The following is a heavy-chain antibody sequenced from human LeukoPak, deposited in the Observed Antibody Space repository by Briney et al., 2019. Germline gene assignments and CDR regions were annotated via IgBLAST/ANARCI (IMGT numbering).Heavy chain of an antibody. D-gene: IGHD3-16*02. Sequence: PGGSLTLSCAVSGFTFSSYWMHWVRQGPGKGLVWVSHINSDGSITSYADSVKGRFTISRDNAKNTLYLQMNSLRAEDTAVYYCARDRIRSYYFDYWGQGTLVTVSS. CDR1: GFTFSSYW. J-gene: IGHJ4*02. CDR3: ARDRIRSYYFDY. CDR2: INSDGSIT. V-gene: IGHV3-74*01.